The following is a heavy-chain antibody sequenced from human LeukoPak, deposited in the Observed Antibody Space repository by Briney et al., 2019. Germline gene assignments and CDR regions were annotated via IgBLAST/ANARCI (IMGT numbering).Heavy chain of an antibody. Sequence: SETLSLTCTVSGGSISSSSYYWGWIRQPPGKGLEWIGSIYYSGSTYYNPSLKSRVTISVDTSKNQFSLKLSSVTAADTAVYFCARTDGKQLPPRFWGQGTLVTVSS. J-gene: IGHJ4*02. CDR2: IYYSGST. D-gene: IGHD5-18*01. V-gene: IGHV4-39*01. CDR3: ARTDGKQLPPRF. CDR1: GGSISSSSYY.